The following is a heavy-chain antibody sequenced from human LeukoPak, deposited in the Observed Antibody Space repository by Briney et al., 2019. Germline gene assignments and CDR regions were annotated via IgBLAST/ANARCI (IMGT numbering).Heavy chain of an antibody. J-gene: IGHJ6*03. Sequence: SQTLSLTFTVSGGSLSSGDYYWSWIRQPPGKGLERLWYIYYSGSTYYNRSLKSRGTISVDTSKNRSSLKLSSVPAADSPVYYCARVAAAAGGALYYVYYYHMDVWAKGPRSPSP. CDR3: ARVAAAAGGALYYVYYYHMDV. V-gene: IGHV4-30-4*01. CDR2: IYYSGST. CDR1: GGSLSSGDYY. D-gene: IGHD6-13*01.